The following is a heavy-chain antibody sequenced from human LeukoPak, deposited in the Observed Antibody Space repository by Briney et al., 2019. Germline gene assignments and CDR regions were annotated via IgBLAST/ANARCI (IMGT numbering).Heavy chain of an antibody. V-gene: IGHV3-30*01. D-gene: IGHD5-18*01. CDR3: ATEDTAMVTPVDY. J-gene: IGHJ4*02. Sequence: GRSLRLSCAASGFTFSSYAMHWVRQAPGKGLEWVAVISYDGSNKYYADSVKGRFTISRDNSKNTLYLQMNSLRAEDTAVYYCATEDTAMVTPVDYWGQGTLVTVSS. CDR2: ISYDGSNK. CDR1: GFTFSSYA.